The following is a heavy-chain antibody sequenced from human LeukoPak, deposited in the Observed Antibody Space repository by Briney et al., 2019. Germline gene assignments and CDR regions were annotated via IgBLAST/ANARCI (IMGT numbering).Heavy chain of an antibody. Sequence: GRSLRLSCAASGFTFSSYGMHWVRQAPGKGLEWVAVIWYDGSNKYYADSVKGRFTISRDNSKNTLYLQMNSLRAENTAVYYCAKGWGSLDYWGQETLVTVSS. V-gene: IGHV3-33*06. CDR2: IWYDGSNK. D-gene: IGHD7-27*01. CDR3: AKGWGSLDY. CDR1: GFTFSSYG. J-gene: IGHJ4*02.